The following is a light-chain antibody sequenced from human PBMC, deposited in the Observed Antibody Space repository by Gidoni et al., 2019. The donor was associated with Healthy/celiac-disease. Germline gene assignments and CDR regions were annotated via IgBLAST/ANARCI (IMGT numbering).Light chain of an antibody. Sequence: DIVMPQSPDSLSLSLGERATINCKSSQSVLYSSNNKNYLAWYQQKPGQPPKLLIYWASTRESGVPDRFSGSGSGTDFTLTISSLQVEDVAVYYCQKYYSTPWTFGQGTKVEIK. V-gene: IGKV4-1*01. CDR2: WAS. CDR3: QKYYSTPWT. J-gene: IGKJ1*01. CDR1: QSVLYSSNNKNY.